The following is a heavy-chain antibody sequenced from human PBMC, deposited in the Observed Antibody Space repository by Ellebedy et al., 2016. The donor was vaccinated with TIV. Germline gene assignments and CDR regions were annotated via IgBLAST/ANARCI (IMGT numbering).Heavy chain of an antibody. CDR2: VWYDENYK. CDR1: GFTFRSYG. V-gene: IGHV3-33*01. J-gene: IGHJ2*01. CDR3: ARAIYGASYL. Sequence: GESLKISCAASGFTFRSYGMHWVRQAPGKGLEWVAVVWYDENYKRIAESVKGRFTISRDNAGNSLYLQMNSLGAEDTSVYYCARAIYGASYLWGRGTLVTVSS. D-gene: IGHD4-17*01.